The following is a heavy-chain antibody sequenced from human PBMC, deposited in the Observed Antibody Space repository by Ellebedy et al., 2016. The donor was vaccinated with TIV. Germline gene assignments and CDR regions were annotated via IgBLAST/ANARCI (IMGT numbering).Heavy chain of an antibody. CDR2: ISYSGST. CDR3: ARGASYYDFWSGSDYYYGMDV. J-gene: IGHJ6*02. V-gene: IGHV4-59*12. Sequence: MPSETLSLTCTVSGGSISSYYWSWIRQPPGKGLEWIGYISYSGSTNYNPSLKSRVTVSVDTSKNQFSLKLSSVTAADTAVYYCARGASYYDFWSGSDYYYGMDVWGQGTTVTVSS. CDR1: GGSISSYY. D-gene: IGHD3-3*01.